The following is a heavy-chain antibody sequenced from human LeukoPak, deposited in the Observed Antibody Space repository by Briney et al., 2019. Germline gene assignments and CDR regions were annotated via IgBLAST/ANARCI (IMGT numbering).Heavy chain of an antibody. Sequence: SQTLSLTCTVSGGSISSGGYYWSWIRQHPGKGLEWIGYIYYSGSTYYNPSLKSRVTISVDTSKNQFSLKLSSVTAADTAVYYCARLEDLYYDFWSGYLGPDAFDIWGQGTMVTVSS. D-gene: IGHD3-3*01. CDR3: ARLEDLYYDFWSGYLGPDAFDI. CDR2: IYYSGST. CDR1: GGSISSGGYY. J-gene: IGHJ3*02. V-gene: IGHV4-31*03.